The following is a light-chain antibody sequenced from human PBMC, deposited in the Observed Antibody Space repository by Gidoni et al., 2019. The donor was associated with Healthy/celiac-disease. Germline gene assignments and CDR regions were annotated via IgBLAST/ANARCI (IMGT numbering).Light chain of an antibody. CDR1: QSVSSSY. CDR3: QQYGSSFT. J-gene: IGKJ3*01. V-gene: IGKV3-20*01. Sequence: SQSVSSSYLAWYQQKPGQAPMLLIYGASSRATGIPDRFSGSGSGTDFTLTISRLEPEDFAVYYCQQYGSSFTFGPGTKVDIK. CDR2: GAS.